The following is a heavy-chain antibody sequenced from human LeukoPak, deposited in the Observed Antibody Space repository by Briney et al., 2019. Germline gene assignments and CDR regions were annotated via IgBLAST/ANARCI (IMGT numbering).Heavy chain of an antibody. D-gene: IGHD3-10*01. CDR2: ISSSGSTI. J-gene: IGHJ4*02. Sequence: PGGSLRLSCAASGFTFSSYEMNWVRQAPGKGLEWVSYISSSGSTIYYADSVKGRFTIYRDNAKNSLYLQMNSLRTEDTAVYYCARVPRWSVGEDFDYWGQGTLVTVSS. V-gene: IGHV3-48*03. CDR3: ARVPRWSVGEDFDY. CDR1: GFTFSSYE.